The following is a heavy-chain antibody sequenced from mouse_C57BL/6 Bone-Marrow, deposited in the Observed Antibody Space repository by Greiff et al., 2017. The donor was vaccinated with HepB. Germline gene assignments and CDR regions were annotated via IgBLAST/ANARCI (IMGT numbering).Heavy chain of an antibody. CDR3: ACPYDYDVGFYAMDY. CDR2: IWSGGST. D-gene: IGHD2-4*01. V-gene: IGHV2-2*01. Sequence: QVQLKESGPGLVQPSQSLSITCTVSGFSLTSYGVHWVRQSPGKGLEWLGVIWSGGSTDYNAAFISRLSISKDNSKSQVFFKMNSLQADDTAIYYCACPYDYDVGFYAMDYWGQGTSVTVSS. CDR1: GFSLTSYG. J-gene: IGHJ4*01.